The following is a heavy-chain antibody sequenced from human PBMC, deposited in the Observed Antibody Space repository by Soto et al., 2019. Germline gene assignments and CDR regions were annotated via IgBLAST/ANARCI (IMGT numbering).Heavy chain of an antibody. Sequence: ALSVTCAVSGGFISSGSYSWSWIRQPPGKGLEWIGYIYHSGSTYYNPSLKSRVTISVDRSKNQFSLKLSSVTAADTAVYYCARVWGGAFDIWGQGTMVT. V-gene: IGHV4-30-2*01. J-gene: IGHJ3*02. D-gene: IGHD3-10*01. CDR1: GGFISSGSYS. CDR2: IYHSGST. CDR3: ARVWGGAFDI.